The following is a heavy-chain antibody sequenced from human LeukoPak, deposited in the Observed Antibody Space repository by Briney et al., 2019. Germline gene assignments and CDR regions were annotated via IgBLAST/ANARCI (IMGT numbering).Heavy chain of an antibody. J-gene: IGHJ4*02. D-gene: IGHD6-19*01. Sequence: KPGGSLRLSCAASGFTFSNAWMSWVRQAPGKGLERVGRIKSKTDCGTTDYAAPVKGRFTISRDDSKNTLYLQMNSLKTEDTAVYYCTTLRRLRLWLVPSVVLNDYWGQGTLVTVSS. V-gene: IGHV3-15*01. CDR2: IKSKTDCGTT. CDR3: TTLRRLRLWLVPSVVLNDY. CDR1: GFTFSNAW.